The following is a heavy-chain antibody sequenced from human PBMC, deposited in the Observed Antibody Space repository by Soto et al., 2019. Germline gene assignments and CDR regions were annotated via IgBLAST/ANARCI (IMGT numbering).Heavy chain of an antibody. CDR1: GFTFSSYA. J-gene: IGHJ4*02. D-gene: IGHD6-13*01. Sequence: EVQLLESGGGLVQPGGSLRLSCAGSGFTFSSYAMRWVRQAPGKGLEWVSAISGSGDSTYYTDSVKGRFTISRDNSKNTLCLQMNSLRAEDTAVYYCARRGPGTYFDYWGQGTLVTVSS. CDR3: ARRGPGTYFDY. CDR2: ISGSGDST. V-gene: IGHV3-23*01.